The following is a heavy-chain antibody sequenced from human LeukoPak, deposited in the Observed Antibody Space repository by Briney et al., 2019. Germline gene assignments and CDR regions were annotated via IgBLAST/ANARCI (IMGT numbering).Heavy chain of an antibody. V-gene: IGHV5-51*01. CDR3: ARRRSSTSDAVDI. CDR2: INPADSDT. CDR1: GYIFTHYW. Sequence: GESLKISCKGSGYIFTHYWIGWVRQMPGKGLEWMGIINPADSDTRYSPSFQGQVLISADKSISTAYHHWGSPKASDTAMYFCARRRSSTSDAVDIWGQGTMVTVS. J-gene: IGHJ3*02.